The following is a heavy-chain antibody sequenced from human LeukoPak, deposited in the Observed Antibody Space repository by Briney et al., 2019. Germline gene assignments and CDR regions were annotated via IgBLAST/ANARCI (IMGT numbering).Heavy chain of an antibody. D-gene: IGHD3-3*01. CDR1: GYTFISYG. Sequence: VASVKVSCKASGYTFISYGITWVRQATGQRLERLGWFSACNGNIDYAQKLQGRVTLTTDTSTSTDYMEVRSLRSDATAVYYCARMSGYYPSYYFDYWGQGTLVTVSS. CDR3: ARMSGYYPSYYFDY. J-gene: IGHJ4*02. V-gene: IGHV1-18*01. CDR2: FSACNGNI.